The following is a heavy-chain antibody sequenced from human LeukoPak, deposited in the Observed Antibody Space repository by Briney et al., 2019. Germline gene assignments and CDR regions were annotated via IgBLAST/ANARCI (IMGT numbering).Heavy chain of an antibody. CDR3: ARGYTSGWSTLGY. CDR2: ISSSSSTI. D-gene: IGHD6-19*01. J-gene: IGHJ4*02. CDR1: GLTFSSYS. V-gene: IGHV3-48*04. Sequence: GGSLRLSCAASGLTFSSYSMNWVRQAPGKGLEWVSYISSSSSTIYYADSVKGRFTISRDNAKNSLYLQMNSLRAEDTAVYYCARGYTSGWSTLGYWGQGTLVTVSS.